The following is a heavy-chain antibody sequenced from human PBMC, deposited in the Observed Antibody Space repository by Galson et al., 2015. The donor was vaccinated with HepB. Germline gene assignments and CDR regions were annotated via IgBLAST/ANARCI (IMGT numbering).Heavy chain of an antibody. D-gene: IGHD3-10*01. CDR2: INSDGSST. V-gene: IGHV3-74*01. CDR1: GFTFSSYW. J-gene: IGHJ6*02. CDR3: ANFGDGSERYGMDV. Sequence: SLRLSCAASGFTFSSYWMHWVRQAPGKGLVWVSRINSDGSSTSYADSVKGRFTISRDNAKNTLYLQMNSLRAEDTAVYYCANFGDGSERYGMDVWGQGTTVTVSS.